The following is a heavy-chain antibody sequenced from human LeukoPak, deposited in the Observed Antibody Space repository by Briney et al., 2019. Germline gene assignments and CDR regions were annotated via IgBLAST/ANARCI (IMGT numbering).Heavy chain of an antibody. CDR2: ISSTSTTK. D-gene: IGHD4-17*01. V-gene: IGHV3-48*04. CDR3: ARDRSLVDGDYGVWFDA. J-gene: IGHJ5*02. Sequence: PGGSLRLSCTASGFTLSTYTMNWVRQAPGKGLEWVSYISSTSTTKYYADSVKGRFTISRDNSKNSLDLQMNRLTAEDTAVYYCARDRSLVDGDYGVWFDAWGQGSLVNVSS. CDR1: GFTLSTYT.